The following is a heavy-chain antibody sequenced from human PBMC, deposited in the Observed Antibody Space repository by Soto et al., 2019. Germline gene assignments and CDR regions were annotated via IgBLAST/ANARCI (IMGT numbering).Heavy chain of an antibody. J-gene: IGHJ4*02. D-gene: IGHD3-22*01. Sequence: GGSLRLSCAASGFTFSSYTMSWVRQAPGKGLEWVSAISGSGGSTYYADSVKGRFTISRDNSKNTLYLQMNSLRAEDTAVYYCAKDFKDSSGYADYWGQGTLVTVSS. CDR1: GFTFSSYT. V-gene: IGHV3-23*01. CDR2: ISGSGGST. CDR3: AKDFKDSSGYADY.